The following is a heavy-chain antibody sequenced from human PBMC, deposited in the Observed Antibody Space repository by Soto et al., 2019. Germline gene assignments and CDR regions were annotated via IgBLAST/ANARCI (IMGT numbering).Heavy chain of an antibody. J-gene: IGHJ6*02. D-gene: IGHD1-1*01. CDR3: TRQKNTNYYSGMDV. V-gene: IGHV6-1*01. Sequence: PSETLSLTCAISGDSVSSNSAAWHWIRQSPSRGLEWLGRTYYRSKWYNDYALSVKSRITINPDTSKNQFSLQLTSVTPEDTAMYYCTRQKNTNYYSGMDVWGQGTTVT. CDR1: GDSVSSNSAA. CDR2: TYYRSKWYN.